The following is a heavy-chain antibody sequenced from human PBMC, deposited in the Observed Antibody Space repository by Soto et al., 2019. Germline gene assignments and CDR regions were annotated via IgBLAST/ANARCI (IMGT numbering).Heavy chain of an antibody. Sequence: QVQLVESGGGVVQPGRSLRLSCAASGFPFTSYGMHWVREGPDKGLEWVAIISYDGSDKYYADSVKGRFTISRDNSKNPLYLQMNSLRPEDTALYYCVGGQYYFDYRGQGTLVIFSS. D-gene: IGHD3-10*01. J-gene: IGHJ4*02. CDR2: ISYDGSDK. CDR3: VGGQYYFDY. CDR1: GFPFTSYG. V-gene: IGHV3-30*03.